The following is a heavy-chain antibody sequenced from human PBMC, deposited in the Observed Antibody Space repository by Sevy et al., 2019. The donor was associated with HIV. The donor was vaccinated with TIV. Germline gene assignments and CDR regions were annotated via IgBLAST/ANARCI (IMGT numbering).Heavy chain of an antibody. J-gene: IGHJ5*02. Sequence: GGSLRLSCSASEFTFSSYAMSWVRQAPGKGLEWVSSISGSGRFTYYADFVEGRFIISRDNSKNTLSVQMNSLRAEDTALYYCAKDAAGGYSYGARWFDPWGQGTLVTVSS. CDR2: ISGSGRFT. CDR3: AKDAAGGYSYGARWFDP. D-gene: IGHD5-18*01. CDR1: EFTFSSYA. V-gene: IGHV3-23*01.